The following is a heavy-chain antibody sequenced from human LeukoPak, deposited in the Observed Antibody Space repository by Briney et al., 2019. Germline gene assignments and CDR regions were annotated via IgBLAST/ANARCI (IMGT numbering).Heavy chain of an antibody. Sequence: GGSLRLSCAASGFTFSTTAMAWVREAAGTGLELVSGFGGTGDIHYADSVRGRFTISRDNSKGILYLQMDSLRAEDTAVYYCAKDVLRWAFDYWGQGTLVTVSS. V-gene: IGHV3-23*01. CDR1: GFTFSTTA. CDR3: AKDVLRWAFDY. D-gene: IGHD3-16*01. J-gene: IGHJ4*02. CDR2: FGGTGDI.